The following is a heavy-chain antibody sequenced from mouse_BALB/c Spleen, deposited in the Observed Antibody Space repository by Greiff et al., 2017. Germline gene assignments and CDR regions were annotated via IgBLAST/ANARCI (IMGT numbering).Heavy chain of an antibody. J-gene: IGHJ3*01. CDR3: ARTGYRYDGAWFAF. CDR1: GFSLTSYG. V-gene: IGHV2-2*02. Sequence: VQLQQSGPGLVQPSQSLSITCTVSGFSLTSYGVHWVRQSPGKGPEWLGVIWSGGSTDYNAAFISRLSISKDNSKSQVFFKMNSLQANDTAIYYCARTGYRYDGAWFAFWGQGTQVTVSA. D-gene: IGHD2-14*01. CDR2: IWSGGST.